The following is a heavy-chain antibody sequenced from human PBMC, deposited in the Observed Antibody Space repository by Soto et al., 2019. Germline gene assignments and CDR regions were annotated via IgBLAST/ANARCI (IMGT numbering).Heavy chain of an antibody. V-gene: IGHV4-39*01. J-gene: IGHJ6*03. D-gene: IGHD3-16*01. Sequence: SETLSLTCSVSGGSISSSSYCWGWIRQPPGKGLEWIGSIYYSGSTYYNPSLKSRVTISVDTSKNQFSLKLSSVTAADTAVYYCASGGLPHPGFDYYYYMDVWGKGTTVTVSS. CDR3: ASGGLPHPGFDYYYYMDV. CDR1: GGSISSSSYC. CDR2: IYYSGST.